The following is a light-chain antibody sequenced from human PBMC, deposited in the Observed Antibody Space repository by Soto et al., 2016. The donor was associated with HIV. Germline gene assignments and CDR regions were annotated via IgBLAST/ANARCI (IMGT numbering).Light chain of an antibody. CDR3: QAWDSSTTLYV. CDR2: QDT. Sequence: SYALTQPPSVSVSPGQTASITCSGSNLGNTYASWYQQTPGQSPVLVIYQDTKRSSGIPERFSGSNSGDTATLTISGTQAIDEADYYCQAWDSSTTLYVFGTGTKVTVL. V-gene: IGLV3-1*01. J-gene: IGLJ1*01. CDR1: NLGNTY.